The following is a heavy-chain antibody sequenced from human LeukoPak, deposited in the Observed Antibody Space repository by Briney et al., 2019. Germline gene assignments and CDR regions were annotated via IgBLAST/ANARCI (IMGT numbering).Heavy chain of an antibody. D-gene: IGHD6-6*01. J-gene: IGHJ4*02. CDR3: ARGYSSSSWSLFDY. CDR1: GFTFSSYG. CDR2: IWYDGGNT. Sequence: PGRSLRLSCAAAGFTFSSYGMHWVRQAPGKGLEWVAVIWYDGGNTYYADSVKGRFTISRDNSKNTLYLQMNSLRAEDTAVYYCARGYSSSSWSLFDYWGQGTLVTVSS. V-gene: IGHV3-33*01.